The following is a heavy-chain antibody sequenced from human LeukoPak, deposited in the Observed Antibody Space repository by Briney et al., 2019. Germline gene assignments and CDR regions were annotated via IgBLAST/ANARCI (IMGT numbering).Heavy chain of an antibody. CDR3: ASDLIEYSSSDYDY. J-gene: IGHJ4*02. CDR1: GYTFTGYY. Sequence: ASVKVACKASGYTFTGYYMHWVRQAPGQGLEWMGWINPNSGGTNYAQKFQGRVTMTRDTSISTAYMELSRLRPDDTAVYYCASDLIEYSSSDYDYWGQGTLVTVSS. CDR2: INPNSGGT. D-gene: IGHD6-6*01. V-gene: IGHV1-2*02.